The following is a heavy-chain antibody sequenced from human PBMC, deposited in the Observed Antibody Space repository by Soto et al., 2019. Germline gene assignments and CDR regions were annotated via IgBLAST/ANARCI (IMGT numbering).Heavy chain of an antibody. CDR2: IIPILGIA. J-gene: IGHJ5*02. Sequence: SVKVSCKASGGTFSSYTISWVRQAPGQRLEWMGRIIPILGIANYAQKFQGRVTITADKSTSTAYMELSSLRSEDTAVYYCARVCISRQWLDHGNWFDPWGQGTLVTVSS. D-gene: IGHD6-19*01. CDR1: GGTFSSYT. V-gene: IGHV1-69*02. CDR3: ARVCISRQWLDHGNWFDP.